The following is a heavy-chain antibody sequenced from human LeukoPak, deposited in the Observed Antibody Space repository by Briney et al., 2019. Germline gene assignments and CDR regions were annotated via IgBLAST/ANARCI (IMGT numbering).Heavy chain of an antibody. V-gene: IGHV3-21*06. CDR1: GFTFSSYN. CDR3: ARDPYSGSYGPYYYYYMDV. D-gene: IGHD1-26*01. J-gene: IGHJ6*03. CDR2: ITSSSSYI. Sequence: PGGSLRLSCAASGFTFSSYNMNWVRQAPGKGPEWVSSITSSSSYIYYADSVKGRFTISRDNAKNSLYFQMDSLRVEDTAVYYCARDPYSGSYGPYYYYYMDVWGEGTTVTISS.